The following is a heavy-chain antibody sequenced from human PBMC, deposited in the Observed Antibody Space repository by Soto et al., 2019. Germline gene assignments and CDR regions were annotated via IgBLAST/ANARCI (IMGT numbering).Heavy chain of an antibody. CDR3: AKGYGNYYFDY. CDR2: IYYSGST. CDR1: GGSISSYY. Sequence: SETLSLTCTVSGGSISSYYWSWFRQPPGKGLEWIGYIYYSGSTNYNPSLKSRVTISVDTSKNQFSLKLSSVTAADTAVYYCAKGYGNYYFDYWGQGTLVTVSS. V-gene: IGHV4-59*01. D-gene: IGHD4-17*01. J-gene: IGHJ4*02.